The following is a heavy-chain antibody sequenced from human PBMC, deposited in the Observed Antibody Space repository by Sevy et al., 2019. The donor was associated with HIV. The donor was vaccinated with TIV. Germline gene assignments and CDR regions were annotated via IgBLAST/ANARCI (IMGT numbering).Heavy chain of an antibody. CDR1: GFTFSSYG. Sequence: GGCLRLSCAASGFTFSSYGMHWVRQAPGKGLEWVAFIRYDGSNKYYADSVKGRFTISRDNSNNTLYLQMNSLRAEDTALYYCAKGVSALWYSSSWPLDYWGQGTPVTVSS. CDR3: AKGVSALWYSSSWPLDY. CDR2: IRYDGSNK. D-gene: IGHD6-13*01. J-gene: IGHJ4*02. V-gene: IGHV3-30*02.